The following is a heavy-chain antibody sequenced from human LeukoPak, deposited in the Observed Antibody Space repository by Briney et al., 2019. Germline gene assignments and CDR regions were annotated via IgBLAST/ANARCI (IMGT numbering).Heavy chain of an antibody. CDR2: INPNSGGT. D-gene: IGHD3-3*01. J-gene: IGHJ4*02. CDR3: ARARHVLRFLEWQN. Sequence: ASVKVSCKASGYTFTGYYMHWVRQAPGQGLEWMGWINPNSGGTNYAQKFQGRVTITADESTSTAYMELSSLRSEDTAVYYCARARHVLRFLEWQNWGQGTLVTVSS. CDR1: GYTFTGYY. V-gene: IGHV1-2*02.